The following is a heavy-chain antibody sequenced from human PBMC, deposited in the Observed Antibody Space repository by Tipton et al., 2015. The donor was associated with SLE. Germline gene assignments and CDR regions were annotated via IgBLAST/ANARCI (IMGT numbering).Heavy chain of an antibody. Sequence: RSLRLSCTGSGFSFGDYAMNWVRQAPGKGLEWVGFIRGKAHGGTTEYAASVKGRFAISRDGSKSIAYLQMNSLKAEDTAVYYCTSWSRSNWLYFDYWGQGTLVTVSS. CDR3: TSWSRSNWLYFDY. V-gene: IGHV3-49*04. J-gene: IGHJ4*02. CDR2: IRGKAHGGTT. D-gene: IGHD4-11*01. CDR1: GFSFGDYA.